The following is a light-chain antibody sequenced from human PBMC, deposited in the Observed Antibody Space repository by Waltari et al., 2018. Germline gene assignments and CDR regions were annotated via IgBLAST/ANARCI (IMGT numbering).Light chain of an antibody. Sequence: LVMTQSPATLSVTPGERAPLSWRASQSVSSNLAWYQQKPGQAPRLLIFGASTRATGLPGRFSGSGSGTDFTFTISSLGPEDFVVYYCHQRLIWPYTFGQGTKLEIK. CDR3: HQRLIWPYT. V-gene: IGKV3-11*01. J-gene: IGKJ2*01. CDR1: QSVSSN. CDR2: GAS.